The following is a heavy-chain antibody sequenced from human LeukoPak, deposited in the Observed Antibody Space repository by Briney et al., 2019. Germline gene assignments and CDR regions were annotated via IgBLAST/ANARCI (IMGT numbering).Heavy chain of an antibody. V-gene: IGHV1-2*02. CDR1: GYTFTGYY. J-gene: IGHJ3*02. CDR3: ARGGYYYDSSGYYYVGALDI. CDR2: INPNSGGT. D-gene: IGHD3-22*01. Sequence: ASVKVSCKASGYTFTGYYMHWVRQAPGQGLEWMGWINPNSGGTNYAQKFQGRVTMTRDTSISTAYMELSRLRSDDTAVYYCARGGYYYDSSGYYYVGALDIWGQGTMVTVSS.